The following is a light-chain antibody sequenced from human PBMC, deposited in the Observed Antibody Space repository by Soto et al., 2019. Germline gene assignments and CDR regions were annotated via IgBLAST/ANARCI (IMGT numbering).Light chain of an antibody. V-gene: IGLV4-69*01. CDR1: SGHSNYA. Sequence: QPVLTQSPSASASLGASVKLTCTLSSGHSNYAIAWHQQQPEKGPRYLMKVNSGGSHIKGDGIPDRFSGSSSGAERYLFISSLQSDDEADYYCQTWGTGSAIVVFGGGTQLTV. CDR3: QTWGTGSAIVV. CDR2: VNSGGSH. J-gene: IGLJ7*01.